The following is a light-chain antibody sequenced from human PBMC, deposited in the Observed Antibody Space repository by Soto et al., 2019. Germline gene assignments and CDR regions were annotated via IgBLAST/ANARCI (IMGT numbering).Light chain of an antibody. V-gene: IGKV3-20*01. J-gene: IGKJ5*01. CDR2: GAS. Sequence: IVLTQSPGTLSLSPGERATLSCRASQSVSSNYLAWYQQKPGQAPRLLIYGASSRATGIPDRFSGSGSGTDFTLTISSLQSEDFAVYYCQQYNTWPLITFGPGTRLEIK. CDR1: QSVSSNY. CDR3: QQYNTWPLIT.